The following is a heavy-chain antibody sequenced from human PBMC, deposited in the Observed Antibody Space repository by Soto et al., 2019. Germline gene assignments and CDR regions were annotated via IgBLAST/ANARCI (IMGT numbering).Heavy chain of an antibody. CDR2: INPKSDDT. J-gene: IGHJ5*02. V-gene: IGHV1-2*02. Sequence: ASVKVSCKASGYPFSDNQIHWLRRAPGQGLEWMGRINPKSDDTNYAQKFQDRVTMTRDTSIDTAYLELTGLTSDDTATYYCARKHSLDYIRWGLDPWGQGTLVTVSS. CDR3: ARKHSLDYIRWGLDP. CDR1: GYPFSDNQ. D-gene: IGHD4-4*01.